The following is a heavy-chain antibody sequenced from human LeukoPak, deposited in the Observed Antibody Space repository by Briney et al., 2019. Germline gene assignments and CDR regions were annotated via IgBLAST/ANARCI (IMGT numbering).Heavy chain of an antibody. V-gene: IGHV1-18*01. CDR2: ISAYNGNT. CDR1: GYTFTSYG. CDR3: AIGYCSSTSCHKYYFDY. Sequence: GASVKVSCKATGYTFTSYGISWVRQAPGQGLERMGWISAYNGNTNYAQKLQGRVTMTTDTSTSTAYMELRSLRSDDTAVYYCAIGYCSSTSCHKYYFDYWGQGTLVTVSS. D-gene: IGHD2-2*02. J-gene: IGHJ4*02.